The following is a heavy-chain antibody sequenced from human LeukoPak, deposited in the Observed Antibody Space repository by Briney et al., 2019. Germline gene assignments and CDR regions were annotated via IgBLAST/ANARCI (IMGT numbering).Heavy chain of an antibody. Sequence: PGGSLRLSCAASGFNFNTYWMAWVRQAPAEKGLERVASISQDGGESYYADSVRGRFTISRDNAKNTLYLQMNSLRAEDTTMYYCTRLQSYFNSWGQGTLVTVSS. CDR3: TRLQSYFNS. CDR2: ISQDGGES. D-gene: IGHD2/OR15-2a*01. CDR1: GFNFNTYW. V-gene: IGHV3-7*01. J-gene: IGHJ1*01.